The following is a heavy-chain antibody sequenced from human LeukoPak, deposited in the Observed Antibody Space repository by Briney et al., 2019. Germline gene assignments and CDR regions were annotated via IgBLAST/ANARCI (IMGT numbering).Heavy chain of an antibody. CDR1: GGSINSSNW. V-gene: IGHV4-4*02. J-gene: IGHJ5*02. Sequence: SGTLSLTCAVSGGSINSSNWWSWVRQPPGKGLEWIGEIYHSGSTNYNPSLKSRVTISVDKSKNQFSLKLSSVTAADTAVYYCATMVRGVIPWFDPWGQGTLVTVSS. D-gene: IGHD3-10*01. CDR3: ATMVRGVIPWFDP. CDR2: IYHSGST.